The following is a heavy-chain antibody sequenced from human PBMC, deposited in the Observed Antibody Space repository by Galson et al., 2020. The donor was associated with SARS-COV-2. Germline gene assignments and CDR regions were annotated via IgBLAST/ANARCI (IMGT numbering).Heavy chain of an antibody. CDR3: ARDGSGSYSWFDP. CDR1: GFTFSSYA. CDR2: ISYDGSNK. V-gene: IGHV3-30*04. Sequence: GGSLRLSCAASGFTFSSYAMHWVRQAPGKGLEWVAVISYDGSNKYYADSVKGRFTISRDNSKNTLYLQMNSLRAEYTAVYYCARDGSGSYSWFDPWGQGTLVTVSS. J-gene: IGHJ5*02. D-gene: IGHD3-10*01.